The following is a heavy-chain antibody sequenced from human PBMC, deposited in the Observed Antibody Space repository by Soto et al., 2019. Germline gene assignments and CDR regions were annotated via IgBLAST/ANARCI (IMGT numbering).Heavy chain of an antibody. CDR2: IYYSGNA. D-gene: IGHD2-2*01. CDR1: TGSVSSINYY. J-gene: IGHJ5*02. CDR3: ARHTWGRQRGWFDP. Sequence: QLQLQESGPGLVKPSETLSLTCTVSTGSVSSINYYWGWTRQPLGKGLEWIGSIYYSGNAFYPPSRKSRVTISVDTSKNQFSLKLTSVTAEDTAVYYCARHTWGRQRGWFDPWGQGTLVTVSS. V-gene: IGHV4-39*01.